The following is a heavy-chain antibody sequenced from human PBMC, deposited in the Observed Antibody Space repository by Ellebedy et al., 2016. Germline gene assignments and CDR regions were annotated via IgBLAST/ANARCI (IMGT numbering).Heavy chain of an antibody. CDR2: ISSSGTDI. CDR1: GSTFSGYT. V-gene: IGHV3-21*01. J-gene: IGHJ5*02. CDR3: ARGVGGTSLNWFDP. Sequence: GGSLRLSXAASGSTFSGYTMNWVRQAPGKGLEWVSSISSSGTDIFYADSVKGRFTISRDNAKNSVYLQMNSLRAEDTAVYYCARGVGGTSLNWFDPWGQGTPVTVSS. D-gene: IGHD3-16*01.